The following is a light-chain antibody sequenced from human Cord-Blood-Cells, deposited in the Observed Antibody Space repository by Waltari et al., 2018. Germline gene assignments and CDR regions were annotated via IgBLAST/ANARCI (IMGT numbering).Light chain of an antibody. V-gene: IGLV8-61*01. CDR3: VLYMGSGIWV. CDR1: VSTSYY. J-gene: IGLJ3*02. CDR2: STN. Sequence: QTVVTQEPSFSVSPGGTVTVSTSYYPSWYQQTPGQATRTLIYSTNTLSSGGADRFSGSILGNKAALTMTVAQADDESDYYCVLYMGSGIWVFGGGTKLTVL.